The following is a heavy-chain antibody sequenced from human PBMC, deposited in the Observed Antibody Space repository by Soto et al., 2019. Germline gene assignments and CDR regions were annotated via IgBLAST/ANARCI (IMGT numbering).Heavy chain of an antibody. CDR2: ISESGTTI. V-gene: IGHV3-48*03. CDR3: VRVGGAAAGPGDY. CDR1: EFTFSSFE. D-gene: IGHD6-13*01. J-gene: IGHJ4*02. Sequence: EVQLVESGGGLVQPGGSLRLSCVASEFTFSSFEMNWVRQAPGKGLEWVSHISESGTTIYYTDSVKGRFTISRDNAKMSLYLQMNSLSVEDTGVYYCVRVGGAAAGPGDYWGQGTLVTVSS.